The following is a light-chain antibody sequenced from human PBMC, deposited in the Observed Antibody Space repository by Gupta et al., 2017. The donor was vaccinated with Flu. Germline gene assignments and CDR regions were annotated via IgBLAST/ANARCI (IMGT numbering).Light chain of an antibody. CDR3: QQRKNCPIT. CDR2: DIS. CDR1: QTVDTY. Sequence: EILLTQSPATLSLSPGERATLSCRASQTVDTYLTWYQQKPGQAPRLVIYDISTRATGGPARFSGSGSGTDFTLTISSREPEDFAVYYCQQRKNCPITFGGGTKVEIK. J-gene: IGKJ4*01. V-gene: IGKV3-11*01.